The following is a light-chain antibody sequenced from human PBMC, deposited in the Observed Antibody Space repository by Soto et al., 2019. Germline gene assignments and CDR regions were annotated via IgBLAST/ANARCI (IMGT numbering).Light chain of an antibody. J-gene: IGLJ3*02. CDR3: QTWGTGIWV. V-gene: IGLV4-69*01. CDR2: VKNDGSH. CDR1: SGHSSYA. Sequence: QPVLTQSPSASASLGASVKLTCTLGSGHSSYAIAWHQQQPDKGPRYLMKVKNDGSHTKGDGIPDRFSGSSSGAERYLTISSLQSEDEADYYCQTWGTGIWVFGGGTKLTVL.